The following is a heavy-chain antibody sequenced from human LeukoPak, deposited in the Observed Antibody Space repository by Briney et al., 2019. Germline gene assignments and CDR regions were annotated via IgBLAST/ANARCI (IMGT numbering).Heavy chain of an antibody. CDR2: ISYDGSNK. D-gene: IGHD3-10*01. Sequence: GGSLRLSCAASGFTFSSYAMHWVRQAPGKGLEWVAVISYDGSNKYYADSVEGRFTISRDNSKNTLYLQMNSLRAEDTAVYYCARDGDYGSGSSLNWFDPWGQGTLVTVSS. CDR3: ARDGDYGSGSSLNWFDP. V-gene: IGHV3-30-3*01. J-gene: IGHJ5*02. CDR1: GFTFSSYA.